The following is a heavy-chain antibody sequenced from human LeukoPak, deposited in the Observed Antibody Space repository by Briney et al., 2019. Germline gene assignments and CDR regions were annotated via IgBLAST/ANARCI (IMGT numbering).Heavy chain of an antibody. J-gene: IGHJ4*02. CDR3: TKCAAVAVVHFDY. CDR1: GFTLSSYA. Sequence: GGSLRLSCAASGFTLSSYAMSWVRQAPGKGLEWVSAISGSGGSTYYADSVKGRFTISRDNSRNTLYLQMNSLRAEDTAVYYCTKCAAVAVVHFDYWGQGTLVTVSS. D-gene: IGHD6-19*01. CDR2: ISGSGGST. V-gene: IGHV3-23*01.